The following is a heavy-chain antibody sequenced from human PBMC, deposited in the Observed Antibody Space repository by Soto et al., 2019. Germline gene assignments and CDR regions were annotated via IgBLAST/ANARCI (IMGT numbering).Heavy chain of an antibody. Sequence: EVQLFESGGGLVQPGGSLRLSCAASGFTFSSYAMSWVRQAPGKGLDWVSTISGSGSGTYYADSVKGRFTISRDNSKNTLYRQMDRLRADDTAVYFCTKDQVEGYYDTGGSQGSWGQGTLVTVSS. J-gene: IGHJ5*02. V-gene: IGHV3-23*01. CDR2: ISGSGSGT. CDR3: TKDQVEGYYDTGGSQGS. D-gene: IGHD3-22*01. CDR1: GFTFSSYA.